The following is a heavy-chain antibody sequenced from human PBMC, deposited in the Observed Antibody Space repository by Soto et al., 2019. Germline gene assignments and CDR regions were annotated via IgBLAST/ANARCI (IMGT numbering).Heavy chain of an antibody. CDR1: GYTFTSYG. Sequence: ASVKVSCKASGYTFTSYGISWVRQAPGQGLEWMGWISAYNGNTNYAQKLQGRVTMTTDTSTSTAYMELRSLRSDYTAVYYCARSRHCGGDCYSGLGYWGQGTLVTVS. J-gene: IGHJ4*02. V-gene: IGHV1-18*01. CDR2: ISAYNGNT. CDR3: ARSRHCGGDCYSGLGY. D-gene: IGHD2-21*02.